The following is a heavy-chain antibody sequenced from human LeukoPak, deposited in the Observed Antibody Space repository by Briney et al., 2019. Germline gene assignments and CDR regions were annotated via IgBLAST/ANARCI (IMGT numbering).Heavy chain of an antibody. CDR3: ARDDYYDSSGDYSGFDY. Sequence: PSETLSLTCTVSGGSISSYYWSWIRQPPGKGLEWIGYIYYSGSTNYNPSLKSRVTISVDTSKNQFSLKLSSVTAADTAVYYCARDDYYDSSGDYSGFDYWGQGTLVTVSS. V-gene: IGHV4-59*08. D-gene: IGHD3-22*01. CDR1: GGSISSYY. J-gene: IGHJ4*02. CDR2: IYYSGST.